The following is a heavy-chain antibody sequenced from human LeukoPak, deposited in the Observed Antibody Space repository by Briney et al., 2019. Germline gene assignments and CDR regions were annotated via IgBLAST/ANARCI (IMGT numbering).Heavy chain of an antibody. V-gene: IGHV7-4-1*02. Sequence: ASVKVSCKASGYTFTSYAMNWVRQAPGQGLEWMGWINTNTGNPTYAQGFTGRFVFSLDTSVSTAYLQISSLKAEDTAVYYCASGPVGVVAATSFDYWGQGTLVTVSS. J-gene: IGHJ4*02. CDR1: GYTFTSYA. D-gene: IGHD2-15*01. CDR2: INTNTGNP. CDR3: ASGPVGVVAATSFDY.